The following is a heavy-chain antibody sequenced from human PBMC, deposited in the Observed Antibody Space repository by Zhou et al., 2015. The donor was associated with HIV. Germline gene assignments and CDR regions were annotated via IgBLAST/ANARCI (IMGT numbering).Heavy chain of an antibody. V-gene: IGHV1-69*06. Sequence: QVQLVQSGAEVKKPGSSVKVSCKASGGTFSSNGISWVRQAPGQGLEWLGGITPILGTAKYAQKFQDRVTITADRYTNTAYMELRSLRFDDTAVYYLCREIGGGRSSGWRYFDLWGR. CDR2: ITPILGTA. J-gene: IGHJ2*01. CDR3: CREIGGGRSSGWRYFDL. CDR1: GGTFSSNG. D-gene: IGHD6-6*01.